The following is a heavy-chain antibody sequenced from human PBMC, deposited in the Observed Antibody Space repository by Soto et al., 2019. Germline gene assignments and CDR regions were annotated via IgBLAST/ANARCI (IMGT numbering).Heavy chain of an antibody. Sequence: QITLKESGPTLVKPTQTLTLTCTFSGFSLSTIGVGVGWIRQPPGKALEWLALIYLDDDKRYSPSLKSRLTVTKDTSKNHVVLTMTNMDPVDTATYYCVQSRCGGDCLQSYSSHSYYGLDVWGQGTTVTVSS. CDR3: VQSRCGGDCLQSYSSHSYYGLDV. CDR2: IYLDDDK. V-gene: IGHV2-5*02. J-gene: IGHJ6*02. D-gene: IGHD2-21*02. CDR1: GFSLSTIGVG.